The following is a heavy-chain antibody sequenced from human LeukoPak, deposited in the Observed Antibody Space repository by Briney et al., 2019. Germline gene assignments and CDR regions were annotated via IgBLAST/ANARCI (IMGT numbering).Heavy chain of an antibody. Sequence: PGGSLTLSCAASGFTFSSYAMSWVRQAPGKGLEWVSAISGSGGSTYYADSVKGRFTISRDNSKNTLYLQMNSLRAEDTAVYYCAKDDYVWGSYPYWGQGTLVTVSS. CDR3: AKDDYVWGSYPY. J-gene: IGHJ4*02. CDR1: GFTFSSYA. CDR2: ISGSGGST. V-gene: IGHV3-23*01. D-gene: IGHD3-16*02.